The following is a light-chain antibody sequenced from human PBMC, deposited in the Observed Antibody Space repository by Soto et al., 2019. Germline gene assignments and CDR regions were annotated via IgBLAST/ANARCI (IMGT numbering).Light chain of an antibody. CDR1: QTIGQY. CDR2: KAS. V-gene: IGKV1-5*03. CDR3: QHYNSYSEA. Sequence: DIRMTQSPSSLSASVGDTVTMTCRAGQTIGQYVSWYQQKPGKAPKLLIYKASTLKSGVPSRFSGSGSGTEFTLTISSLQPDDFATYYCQHYNSYSEAFGQGTKVAIK. J-gene: IGKJ1*01.